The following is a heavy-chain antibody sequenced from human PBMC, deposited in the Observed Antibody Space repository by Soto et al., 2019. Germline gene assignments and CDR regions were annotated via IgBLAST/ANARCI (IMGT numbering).Heavy chain of an antibody. CDR3: ARMIQRDFDY. CDR2: IKQDGSER. J-gene: IGHJ4*02. Sequence: GGSLRLSCEASGFIFSRFYMGWVRQAPGKGLEWVANIKQDGSERYYADSLKGRFTISRDNAKNSLFLQMNSLRAEDTAVYYCARMIQRDFDYWGQGTLVTVSS. V-gene: IGHV3-7*01. CDR1: GFIFSRFY. D-gene: IGHD5-18*01.